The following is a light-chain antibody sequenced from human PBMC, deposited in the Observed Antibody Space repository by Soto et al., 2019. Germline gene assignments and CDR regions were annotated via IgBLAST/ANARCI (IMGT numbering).Light chain of an antibody. J-gene: IGLJ2*01. CDR3: CSYAGSSTSRVV. CDR1: SSDVGSYNL. Sequence: QSALTQPASVSGSPGQSITISCTGTSSDVGSYNLVSWYQQHPGKAPKPMIYEGSKRPSGVSNRFSGSKSGNTASLTISGLQAEDEADYYCCSYAGSSTSRVVFGGGTKVTVL. CDR2: EGS. V-gene: IGLV2-23*01.